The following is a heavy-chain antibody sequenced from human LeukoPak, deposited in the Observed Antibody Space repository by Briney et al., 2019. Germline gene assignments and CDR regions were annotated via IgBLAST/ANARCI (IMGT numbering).Heavy chain of an antibody. CDR1: SGSINTYY. D-gene: IGHD4-11*01. V-gene: IGHV4-59*01. J-gene: IGHJ4*02. CDR2: IYYSGST. CDR3: ASGNDYSNYYFDY. Sequence: PSETLSLTCTVSSGSINTYYWSWIRQPPGKGLEWIGYIYYSGSTKYNPSLKSRLTISVDTSRNQFSLKLSSVTAADTAVYYCASGNDYSNYYFDYWGQGTLVTVSS.